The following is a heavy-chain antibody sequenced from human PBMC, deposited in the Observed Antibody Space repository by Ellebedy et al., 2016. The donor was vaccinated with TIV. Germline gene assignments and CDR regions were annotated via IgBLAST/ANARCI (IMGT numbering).Heavy chain of an antibody. V-gene: IGHV3-21*01. J-gene: IGHJ4*02. CDR2: ISRSSTYI. CDR1: GFTFSNYS. CDR3: ARGGRDQWLIDY. D-gene: IGHD6-19*01. Sequence: GESLKISCAASGFTFSNYSMNWVRQPPGKGLEWVSSISRSSTYIYYADSVKGRFSISRDNSKNTLYVQMNSLRAEDTAVYYCARGGRDQWLIDYWGQGTLVTVSS.